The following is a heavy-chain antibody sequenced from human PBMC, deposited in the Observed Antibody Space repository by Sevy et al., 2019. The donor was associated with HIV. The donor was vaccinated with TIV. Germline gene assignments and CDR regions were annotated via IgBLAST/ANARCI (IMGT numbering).Heavy chain of an antibody. CDR1: GYSFTNYW. D-gene: IGHD3-22*01. Sequence: GESRKISCKGSGYSFTNYWIAWVRQMPGKGLEWMGIIYPGDSETRYSPSFQGHVTISADKSISTAYLHWSSLKASDTAMYYCARFYDSSGHFPSDYWGQGTLVTVSS. J-gene: IGHJ4*02. CDR3: ARFYDSSGHFPSDY. CDR2: IYPGDSET. V-gene: IGHV5-51*01.